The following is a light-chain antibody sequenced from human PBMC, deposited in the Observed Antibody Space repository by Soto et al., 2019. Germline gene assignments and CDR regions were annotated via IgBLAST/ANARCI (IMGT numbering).Light chain of an antibody. CDR3: QQCYNWPLT. V-gene: IGKV3-15*01. CDR2: GAS. CDR1: QSVSSS. Sequence: EILMTQSPATLSVSPGERATLSCRASQSVSSSLAWYQQKPGQAPRLLIYGASTRATGVPARFSGSGSGTEFALTISSLQSEVFAVYYCQQCYNWPLTFGGGTKVEIK. J-gene: IGKJ4*01.